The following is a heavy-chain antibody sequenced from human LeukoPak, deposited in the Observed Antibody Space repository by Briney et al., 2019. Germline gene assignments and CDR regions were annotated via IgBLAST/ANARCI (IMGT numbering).Heavy chain of an antibody. CDR1: GFSLSTSGVG. CDR2: IYWDDDQ. V-gene: IGHV2-5*02. CDR3: AHSTFSGGAFDI. Sequence: SGPTLVKPTQTLTLTCTFSGFSLSTSGVGVGWIRQPPGKALEWLTLIYWDDDQRYSPTLKNRLTITKDTSKNHVVLTMTNMDPVDTATYYCAHSTFSGGAFDIWGQGTMVTVS. J-gene: IGHJ3*02. D-gene: IGHD3-3*02.